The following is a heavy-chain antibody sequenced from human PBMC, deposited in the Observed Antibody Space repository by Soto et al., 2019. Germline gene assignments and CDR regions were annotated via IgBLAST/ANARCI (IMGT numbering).Heavy chain of an antibody. J-gene: IGHJ4*02. CDR1: GFSLNNNY. CDR2: FSGGAGI. Sequence: GGSLRLSCAASGFSLNNNYMVWVRQAPGKGLEWVAGFSGGAGIYYADSMRGRFSISRDTFKNTLYLEMNSLRAEDTAVYYCARGIAAAGAVMEHWGQGTLVTVSS. V-gene: IGHV3-53*01. CDR3: ARGIAAAGAVMEH. D-gene: IGHD6-13*01.